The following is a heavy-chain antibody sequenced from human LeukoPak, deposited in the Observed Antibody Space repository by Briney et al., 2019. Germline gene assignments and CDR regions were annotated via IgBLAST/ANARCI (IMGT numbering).Heavy chain of an antibody. Sequence: GGSLRLSCAASGFTFDDYAMHWVRQAPGKGLEWVSGISWNSGSIGYADSVKGRFTISRDNAKNSLYLQMNSLRAEDTALYYCAKDKDPLVGATTEYAFDIWGQGTMVTVPS. J-gene: IGHJ3*02. D-gene: IGHD1-26*01. CDR1: GFTFDDYA. V-gene: IGHV3-9*01. CDR3: AKDKDPLVGATTEYAFDI. CDR2: ISWNSGSI.